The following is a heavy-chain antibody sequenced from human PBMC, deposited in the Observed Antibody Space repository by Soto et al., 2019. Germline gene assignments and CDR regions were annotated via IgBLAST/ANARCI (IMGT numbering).Heavy chain of an antibody. D-gene: IGHD2-2*01. Sequence: TCTRRGGKVCRSGWWWNHQKTGKGLEWIGYIYYKGSTNYNPSLKSRVTISVDTSKNQFSLKLSSVTAADTAVYYCARVKYQLLLGYYYGMDVWGQGTTVTVSS. CDR2: IYYKGST. V-gene: IGHV4-59*08. CDR1: GGKVCRSG. J-gene: IGHJ6*02. CDR3: ARVKYQLLLGYYYGMDV.